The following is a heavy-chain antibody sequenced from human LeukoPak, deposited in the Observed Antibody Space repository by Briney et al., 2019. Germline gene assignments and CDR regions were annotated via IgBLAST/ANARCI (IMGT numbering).Heavy chain of an antibody. CDR2: IYYSGST. V-gene: IGHV4-59*01. Sequence: SETLSLTCTVSGGSISSYYWSWIRQPPGKGLEWIGYIYYSGSTNYNPSLKNRVTISVDTSKNQFSLKLSSVTAADTAVYYCARGARGISWFDPWGQGTLVTVSS. D-gene: IGHD1-14*01. CDR3: ARGARGISWFDP. CDR1: GGSISSYY. J-gene: IGHJ5*02.